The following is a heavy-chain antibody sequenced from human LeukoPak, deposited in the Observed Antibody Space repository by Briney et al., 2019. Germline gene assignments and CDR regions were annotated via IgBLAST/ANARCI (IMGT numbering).Heavy chain of an antibody. CDR1: GGSISSSSYS. V-gene: IGHV4-39*07. Sequence: PSETLSLTCTVSGGSISSSSYSWGWIRQPPGKGLEWIGSIYYSGSTYYNPSLKSRVTISVDTSKNQFSLKLSSVTAADTAVYYCARVDYYDSSGYYFEYFQHWGQGTLVTVSS. D-gene: IGHD3-22*01. J-gene: IGHJ1*01. CDR2: IYYSGST. CDR3: ARVDYYDSSGYYFEYFQH.